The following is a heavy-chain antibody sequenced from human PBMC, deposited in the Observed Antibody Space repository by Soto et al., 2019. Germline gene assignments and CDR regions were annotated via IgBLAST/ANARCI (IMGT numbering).Heavy chain of an antibody. CDR2: INHSGST. J-gene: IGHJ4*02. D-gene: IGHD3-10*01. CDR1: GGSFSGYY. CDR3: ARAAPYYYGSGSYYFDY. Sequence: SETLSLTCAVCGGSFSGYYWSWIRQPPGKGLEWIGEINHSGSTNYNPSLKSRVTISVDTSKNQFSLKLSSVTAADTAVYYCARAAPYYYGSGSYYFDYWGQGTLVTVSS. V-gene: IGHV4-34*01.